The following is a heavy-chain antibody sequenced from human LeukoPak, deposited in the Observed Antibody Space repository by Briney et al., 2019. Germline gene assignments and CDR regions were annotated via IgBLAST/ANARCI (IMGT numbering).Heavy chain of an antibody. Sequence: ASVKVSRKASGYTFTSYGISWVRQAPGQGLEWMGWISAYNGNTNYAQKLQGRVTMTTDTSTSTAYMELRSLRSDDTAVYYCARARGSYYSDYFDYWGQGTLVTVSS. CDR1: GYTFTSYG. V-gene: IGHV1-18*01. D-gene: IGHD1-26*01. CDR2: ISAYNGNT. J-gene: IGHJ4*02. CDR3: ARARGSYYSDYFDY.